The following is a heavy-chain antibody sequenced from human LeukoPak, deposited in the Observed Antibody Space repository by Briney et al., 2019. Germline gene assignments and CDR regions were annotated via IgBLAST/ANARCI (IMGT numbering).Heavy chain of an antibody. CDR2: IKQDGSET. Sequence: GGSLRLSCTASGFTFSSYWMSWVRQAPGKGLEWVANIKQDGSETYYVDSVKGRFTISRDNAKNSLYLQMNSLRAEDTAVYYCVRDLYGSRGDAFDLWGQGTMVTVSS. D-gene: IGHD3-10*01. J-gene: IGHJ3*01. V-gene: IGHV3-7*01. CDR1: GFTFSSYW. CDR3: VRDLYGSRGDAFDL.